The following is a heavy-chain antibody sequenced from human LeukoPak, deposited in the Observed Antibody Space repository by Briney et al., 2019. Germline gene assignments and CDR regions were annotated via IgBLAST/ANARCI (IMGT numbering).Heavy chain of an antibody. D-gene: IGHD6-13*01. Sequence: SETLSLTCAVYGGSFSGYYWSWIRQPPGKGLEWLGEINHSGSTNYNPSLKSRVTISVDTSKTQFSLKLSSVTAADTAVYYCARGRSSSWYYEYYFDYWGQGTLVTVSS. CDR3: ARGRSSSWYYEYYFDY. CDR1: GGSFSGYY. CDR2: INHSGST. J-gene: IGHJ4*02. V-gene: IGHV4-34*01.